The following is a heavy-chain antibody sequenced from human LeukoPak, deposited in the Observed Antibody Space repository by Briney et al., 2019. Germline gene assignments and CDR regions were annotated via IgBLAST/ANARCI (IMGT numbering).Heavy chain of an antibody. J-gene: IGHJ5*02. D-gene: IGHD3-16*01. CDR3: ASDGGPIAFDP. V-gene: IGHV3-21*01. CDR1: GFTFSSYS. Sequence: PGGSLRLSCATSGFTFSSYSMNWVRQAPGKGLEWVSSISSSSSYIYYADSVKGRFTISRDNAKNSLYLQMNSLRAEDTAVYYCASDGGPIAFDPWGQGTLVTVSS. CDR2: ISSSSSYI.